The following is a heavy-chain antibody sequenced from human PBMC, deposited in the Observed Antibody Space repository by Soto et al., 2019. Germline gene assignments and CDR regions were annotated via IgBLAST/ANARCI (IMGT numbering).Heavy chain of an antibody. J-gene: IGHJ6*02. Sequence: AWETLSLTCAVYGGSFSGYYWSWIRQPPGKGLEWIGEINHSGSTNYNPSLKSRVTISVDTSKNQFSLKLSSVTAADTAVYYCARGGIAARPKNYYYYGMDVWGQGTTVTVSS. CDR2: INHSGST. D-gene: IGHD6-6*01. CDR1: GGSFSGYY. V-gene: IGHV4-34*01. CDR3: ARGGIAARPKNYYYYGMDV.